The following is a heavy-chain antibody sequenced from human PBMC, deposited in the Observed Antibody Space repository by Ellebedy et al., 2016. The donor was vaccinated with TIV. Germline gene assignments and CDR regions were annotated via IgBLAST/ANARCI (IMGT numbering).Heavy chain of an antibody. J-gene: IGHJ4*02. D-gene: IGHD1-26*01. CDR3: AREADSGDYLDY. CDR2: INSHISAM. Sequence: GESLKISXAASGFDFSSSAMNWVRQAPGKGLEWVSYINSHISAMYYADSVRGRFTISRNNAKNSLYLQKNSLRAEDTAVYYCAREADSGDYLDYWGQGTLVTVSS. V-gene: IGHV3-48*04. CDR1: GFDFSSSA.